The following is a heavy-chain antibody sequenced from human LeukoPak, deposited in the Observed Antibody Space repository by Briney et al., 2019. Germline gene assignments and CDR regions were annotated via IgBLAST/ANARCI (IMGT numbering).Heavy chain of an antibody. D-gene: IGHD2-2*01. CDR1: GYSFTNYW. CDR3: ARQQGFGVVPAALAHFDY. Sequence: GESLKISCKGSGYSFTNYWIGWVRQMPGKGLEWMGIIYPGDSDTRYSPSFQGQVTISAGKSITTAYLQWSSLKASDTAMYYCARQQGFGVVPAALAHFDYWGQGTLVTVSS. V-gene: IGHV5-51*01. J-gene: IGHJ4*02. CDR2: IYPGDSDT.